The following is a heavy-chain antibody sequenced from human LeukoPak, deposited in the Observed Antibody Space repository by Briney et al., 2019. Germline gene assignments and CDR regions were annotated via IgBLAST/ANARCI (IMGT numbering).Heavy chain of an antibody. D-gene: IGHD3-10*01. CDR2: IIPNSGGT. J-gene: IGHJ6*03. CDR3: ARDLTPYYYGSGSYYMDV. CDR1: GYTFTGYY. V-gene: IGHV1-2*02. Sequence: ASVKVSCKASGYTFTGYYMHWVRQAPGQGLEWMGWIIPNSGGTNYAQKFQGRVTMTRDTSISTAYMELSRLRSDDTAVYYCARDLTPYYYGSGSYYMDVWGKGTTVTVSS.